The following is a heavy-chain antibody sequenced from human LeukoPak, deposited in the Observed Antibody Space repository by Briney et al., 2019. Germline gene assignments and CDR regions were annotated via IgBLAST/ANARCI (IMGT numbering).Heavy chain of an antibody. Sequence: SQTLSLTCTVSGGSISSGGYYWSWIPQPAGKGLEWIGRIYTSGNINYNSSLKSRATISVDTSKNQFSLELSSVTAADTAVYYCARGQKYTSGYTVTELGSRYFDYWGQGTLVTVSS. V-gene: IGHV4-61*02. J-gene: IGHJ4*02. D-gene: IGHD5-18*01. CDR1: GGSISSGGYY. CDR3: ARGQKYTSGYTVTELGSRYFDY. CDR2: IYTSGNI.